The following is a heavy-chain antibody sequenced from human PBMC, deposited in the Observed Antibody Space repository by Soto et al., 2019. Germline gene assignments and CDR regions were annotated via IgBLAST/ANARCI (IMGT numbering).Heavy chain of an antibody. CDR1: GGSFSGYY. CDR2: INTSGST. CDR3: ARDNIVVVPPAMVFYGMDV. V-gene: IGHV4-34*01. J-gene: IGHJ6*02. Sequence: QVQLQQWGAGLLKPSETLSLTCAVSGGSFSGYYWSWICKPPGEGLEWDGAINTSGSTNYTPSHTSRVTLSLDTSNNQFSLKLSSVTAADTAVYYCARDNIVVVPPAMVFYGMDVWCQGTTVTVSS. D-gene: IGHD2-2*01.